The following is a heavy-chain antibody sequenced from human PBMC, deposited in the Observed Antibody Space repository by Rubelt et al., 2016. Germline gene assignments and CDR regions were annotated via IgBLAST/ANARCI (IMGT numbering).Heavy chain of an antibody. CDR1: GYTFTSYG. CDR3: ARVQYSSGWYFDY. J-gene: IGHJ4*02. Sequence: QVQLVQSGAEVKKPGASVKVSCKASGYTFTSYGISWVRQAPGQGLEWMGGIIPIFGTANYAKKFQGRVTITADESTSTAYMELSSLRSEDTAVYYCARVQYSSGWYFDYWGQGTLVTVSS. V-gene: IGHV1-69*13. CDR2: IIPIFGTA. D-gene: IGHD6-19*01.